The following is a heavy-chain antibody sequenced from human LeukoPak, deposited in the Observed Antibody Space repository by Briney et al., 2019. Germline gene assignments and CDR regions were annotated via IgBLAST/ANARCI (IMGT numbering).Heavy chain of an antibody. CDR2: IYYSGST. Sequence: SETLSLTCTASGGSISSSSYYWGWIRQPPGKGLEWIGSIYYSGSTYYNPSLKSRVTISVDTSKNQFSLKLSSVTAADTAVYYCARHWLGYCSGGSCYPRGGYVDYWGQGTLVTVSS. D-gene: IGHD2-15*01. CDR3: ARHWLGYCSGGSCYPRGGYVDY. J-gene: IGHJ4*02. CDR1: GGSISSSSYY. V-gene: IGHV4-39*01.